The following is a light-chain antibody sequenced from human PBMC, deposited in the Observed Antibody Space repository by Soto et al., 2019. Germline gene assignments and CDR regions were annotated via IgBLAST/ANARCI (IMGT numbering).Light chain of an antibody. Sequence: HSALTQPRSVSESPGQSVTISCTGTSSDVGGYNYVSWYQQHPGKAPKLMIYDVSKRPSGVPDRFSGSKSGNTASLTISGLQAEDEADYYCCSYAGSYTVVFGGGTKLTVL. CDR2: DVS. J-gene: IGLJ2*01. V-gene: IGLV2-11*01. CDR3: CSYAGSYTVV. CDR1: SSDVGGYNY.